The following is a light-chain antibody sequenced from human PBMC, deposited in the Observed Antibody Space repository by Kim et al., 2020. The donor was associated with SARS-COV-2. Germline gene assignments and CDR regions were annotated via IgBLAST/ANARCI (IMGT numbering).Light chain of an antibody. CDR3: QQYGGSPQYT. J-gene: IGKJ2*01. CDR2: AAS. V-gene: IGKV3-20*01. CDR1: QTANSRY. Sequence: EIVLTQSPGPLSLSPGEGATLSCRTSQTANSRYLAWYQQKPGQAPRLLIYAASSRATGIPERFSGSGSGTDFTLTINRLEPEDFAVYYCQQYGGSPQYTFGQGTRLEI.